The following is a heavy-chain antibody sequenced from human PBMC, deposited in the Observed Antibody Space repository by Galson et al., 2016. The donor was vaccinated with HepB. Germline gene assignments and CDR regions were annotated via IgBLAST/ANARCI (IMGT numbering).Heavy chain of an antibody. V-gene: IGHV4-59*01. CDR3: VRDRLWFLF. Sequence: ETLSLTCTVSGGSISSYYWSWIRQPPGKGLEWIGYIYYSGSTNYNPSLKSRVTISVDTSKNQFSLKLSSVTAADTAVYYCVRDRLWFLFWGQGTLVTVSS. CDR2: IYYSGST. D-gene: IGHD3-10*01. J-gene: IGHJ4*02. CDR1: GGSISSYY.